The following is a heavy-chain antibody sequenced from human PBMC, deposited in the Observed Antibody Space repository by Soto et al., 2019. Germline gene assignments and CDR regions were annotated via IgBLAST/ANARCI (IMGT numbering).Heavy chain of an antibody. V-gene: IGHV4-31*03. Sequence: QVQLQESGPGLVKPSQTLSLTCTVSGGSISSGGYYWSWIRQHPGKGLEWIGYIYYSGSTYYNPSHKSRVTISVDTSKNQFSLKLSSVTAADTAVYYCARERRTMITFGGQGPSYYFDYWGQGTLVTVSS. CDR2: IYYSGST. D-gene: IGHD3-16*01. CDR3: ARERRTMITFGGQGPSYYFDY. J-gene: IGHJ4*02. CDR1: GGSISSGGYY.